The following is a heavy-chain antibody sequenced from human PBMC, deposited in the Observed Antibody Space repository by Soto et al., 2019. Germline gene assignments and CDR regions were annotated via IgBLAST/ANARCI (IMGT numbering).Heavy chain of an antibody. D-gene: IGHD1-1*01. Sequence: SVKVSCKASGGTFSSYAISWVRQAPGQGLEWMGGIIPIFGTANYAQKFQGRVTITADESTSTAYMELSSLRSEDTAVYYCASRSQWGTISPYYYYYYGMDVWGQGTTVTVSS. CDR1: GGTFSSYA. CDR2: IIPIFGTA. CDR3: ASRSQWGTISPYYYYYYGMDV. J-gene: IGHJ6*02. V-gene: IGHV1-69*13.